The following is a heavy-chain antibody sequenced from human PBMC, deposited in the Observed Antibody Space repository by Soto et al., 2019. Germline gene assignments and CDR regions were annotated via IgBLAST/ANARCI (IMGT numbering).Heavy chain of an antibody. CDR1: GYTFTSYD. D-gene: IGHD6-19*01. Sequence: QVQLVQSGAEVKKPGASVKVSCKASGYTFTSYDINWVRQATGQGLEWMGWMNPNSGNTGYAQKFQGRVTMTRNTXRSTAYMELSSLRSEDTAVYYCAREGIAVAGWYFDLWGRGTLVTVSS. J-gene: IGHJ2*01. V-gene: IGHV1-8*01. CDR3: AREGIAVAGWYFDL. CDR2: MNPNSGNT.